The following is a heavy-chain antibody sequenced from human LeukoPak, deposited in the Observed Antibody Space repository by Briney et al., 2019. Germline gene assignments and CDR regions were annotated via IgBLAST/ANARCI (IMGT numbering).Heavy chain of an antibody. V-gene: IGHV3-7*04. J-gene: IGHJ4*02. Sequence: WGALRLSCAAPGFTFCSYLMRWVRPAPGKGLERVANIKQDGSEKYYVDSVKGRFTISRDNAKNSLYLQMNSLRAEDTAVYYCARGAYAWGQGTLVTVSS. CDR1: GFTFCSYL. CDR2: IKQDGSEK. CDR3: ARGAYA. D-gene: IGHD4-17*01.